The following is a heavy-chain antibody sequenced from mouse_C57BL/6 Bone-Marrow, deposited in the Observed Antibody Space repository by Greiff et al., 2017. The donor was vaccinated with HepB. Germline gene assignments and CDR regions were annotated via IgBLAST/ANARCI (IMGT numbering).Heavy chain of an antibody. D-gene: IGHD2-4*01. J-gene: IGHJ4*01. Sequence: EVQGVESGGGLVKPGGSLKLSCAASGFTFSSYAMSWVRQTPEKRLEWVATISDGGSYTYYPDNVKGRFTISRDNAKNNLYLQMSHLKSEDTAMYYCARARSTMIRAMDYWGQGTSVTVSS. V-gene: IGHV5-4*01. CDR1: GFTFSSYA. CDR3: ARARSTMIRAMDY. CDR2: ISDGGSYT.